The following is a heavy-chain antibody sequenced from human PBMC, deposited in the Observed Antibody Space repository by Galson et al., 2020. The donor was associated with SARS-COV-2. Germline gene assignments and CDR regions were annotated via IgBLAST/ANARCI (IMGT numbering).Heavy chain of an antibody. Sequence: GGSLRLSCAASGFTFSSYGMHWVRQAPGKGLEWVAVISYDGSNKYYADSVKGRFTISRDNSKNTLYLQMNSLRAEDTAVYYCTGITMIADWGQGTMVTGSS. CDR2: ISYDGSNK. V-gene: IGHV3-30*03. D-gene: IGHD3-22*01. J-gene: IGHJ3*01. CDR1: GFTFSSYG. CDR3: TGITMIAD.